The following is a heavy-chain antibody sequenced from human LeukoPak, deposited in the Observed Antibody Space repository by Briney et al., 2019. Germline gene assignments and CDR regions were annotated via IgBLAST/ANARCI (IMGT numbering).Heavy chain of an antibody. J-gene: IGHJ5*02. Sequence: PGGSLRLSCAPSGFTFDDYALHWVRQAPGKGLEGVSGICWNSGSIGYTDSVKGRFTISRDNAKNSLYLQMNSLRAEDTALYYCAKDISAGIAAAGGFDPWGQGALVTVSS. V-gene: IGHV3-9*01. CDR2: ICWNSGSI. CDR3: AKDISAGIAAAGGFDP. D-gene: IGHD6-13*01. CDR1: GFTFDDYA.